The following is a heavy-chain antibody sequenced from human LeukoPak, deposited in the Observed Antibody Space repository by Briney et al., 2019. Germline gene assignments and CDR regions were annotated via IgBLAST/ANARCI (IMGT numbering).Heavy chain of an antibody. D-gene: IGHD1-26*01. Sequence: PGGSLRLSCAASGFTVSSNYMSWVRQAPGKGLEWVSVIYSGGSTYYADSVKGRFTISRDNSKNTLYLQMNSLRAEDTAVYYCARVKSPPWELLEGWLDPWGQGTLVTVSS. J-gene: IGHJ5*02. V-gene: IGHV3-66*02. CDR3: ARVKSPPWELLEGWLDP. CDR1: GFTVSSNY. CDR2: IYSGGST.